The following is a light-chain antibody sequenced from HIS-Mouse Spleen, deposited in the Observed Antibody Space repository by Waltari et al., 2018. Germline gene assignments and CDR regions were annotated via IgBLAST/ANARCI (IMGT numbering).Light chain of an antibody. V-gene: IGKV3-20*01. J-gene: IGKJ1*01. CDR1: QSVSSSY. Sequence: EIVLTQSPGTLSLSPGERANLSCRASQSVSSSYLAWYQQKPGQAPRLLIYGASSRATGIPDRFSGSGSGTDFTLTISRLEPEDFAVYYCQQYGSSPPWPFGQGTKVEIK. CDR3: QQYGSSPPWP. CDR2: GAS.